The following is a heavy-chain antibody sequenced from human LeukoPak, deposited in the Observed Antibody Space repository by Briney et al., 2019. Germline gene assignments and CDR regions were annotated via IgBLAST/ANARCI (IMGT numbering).Heavy chain of an antibody. D-gene: IGHD1-26*01. V-gene: IGHV3-66*01. CDR2: IYSGDNT. CDR3: AKEGPHRGSDYLDFDY. J-gene: IGHJ4*02. CDR1: GFTVSTNY. Sequence: GGSLRLSCAASGFTVSTNYMSWVRQAPGKGLEWVSVIYSGDNTYYADSVKGRFTISRDISKNTLYLQMNSLRADDTAVYYCAKEGPHRGSDYLDFDYWGLGTLVSVSS.